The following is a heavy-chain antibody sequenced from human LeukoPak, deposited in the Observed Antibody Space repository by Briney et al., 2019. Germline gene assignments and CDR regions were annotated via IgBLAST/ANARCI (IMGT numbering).Heavy chain of an antibody. CDR3: ARDYGDYFDY. Sequence: SETLSLTCAAYGGSFSGYYWSWIRQPPGKGLEWIGYIYYSGSTNYNPSLKSRVIISVDTSKNQFSLKLSSVAAADTAVYYCARDYGDYFDYWGQGTLVTVSS. D-gene: IGHD4-17*01. CDR2: IYYSGST. J-gene: IGHJ4*02. CDR1: GGSFSGYY. V-gene: IGHV4-59*01.